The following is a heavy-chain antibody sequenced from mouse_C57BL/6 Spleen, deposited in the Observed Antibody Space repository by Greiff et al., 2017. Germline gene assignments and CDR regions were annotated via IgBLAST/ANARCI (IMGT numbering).Heavy chain of an antibody. CDR1: GFSFNTYA. V-gene: IGHV10-1*01. CDR2: IRSKSNNYAT. D-gene: IGHD2-4*01. J-gene: IGHJ1*03. Sequence: DVQLVESGGGLVQPKGSLKLSCAASGFSFNTYAMNWVRQAPGKGLEWVARIRSKSNNYATYYADSVKDRFTISRDDSESMLYLQMNNLKTEDTAMYYCVRQRIYYDYDGWYFDVWGTGTTVTVSS. CDR3: VRQRIYYDYDGWYFDV.